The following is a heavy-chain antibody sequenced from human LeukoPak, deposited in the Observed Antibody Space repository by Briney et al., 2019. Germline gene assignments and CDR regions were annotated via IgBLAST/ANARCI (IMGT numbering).Heavy chain of an antibody. CDR1: GYTFTSSD. Sequence: GASVKVSCKASGYTFTSSDINWVRQATGQGLEWMGWMNPNSGNTGYAPKFQGRVTMTRNTSISTAFMELSSLRSEDTAVYYCARREMATLTPFDWGQGTLVTVSS. CDR3: ARREMATLTPFD. D-gene: IGHD5-24*01. CDR2: MNPNSGNT. V-gene: IGHV1-8*01. J-gene: IGHJ4*02.